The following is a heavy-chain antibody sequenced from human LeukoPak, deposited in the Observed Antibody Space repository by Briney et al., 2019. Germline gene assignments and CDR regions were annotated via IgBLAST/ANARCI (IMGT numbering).Heavy chain of an antibody. V-gene: IGHV4-38-2*02. CDR3: ARDSKSTADAFDI. CDR2: IYHSGST. Sequence: SETLSLTCTVSAYSISTDYYWGWIRQPPGKGLEWIGSIYHSGSTYYNPSLKSRVTISVDKSKNQFSLKVSSVTAADTAMYYCARDSKSTADAFDIWGQGTMVTVSS. CDR1: AYSISTDYY. D-gene: IGHD5/OR15-5a*01. J-gene: IGHJ3*02.